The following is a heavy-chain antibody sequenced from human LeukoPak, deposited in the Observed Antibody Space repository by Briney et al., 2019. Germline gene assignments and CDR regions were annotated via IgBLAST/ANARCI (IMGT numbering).Heavy chain of an antibody. V-gene: IGHV3-64D*06. CDR1: GFTFSNYA. CDR3: VKGPSSGWYGDY. Sequence: GGSLRLSCSASGFTFSNYAMHWVRQAPGKGLEYVSAITSNGGSTYHADSVRGRFTISRDNSKNTLYLQMSSLRAEDTAVYYCVKGPSSGWYGDYWGQGTLATVSS. D-gene: IGHD6-19*01. CDR2: ITSNGGST. J-gene: IGHJ4*02.